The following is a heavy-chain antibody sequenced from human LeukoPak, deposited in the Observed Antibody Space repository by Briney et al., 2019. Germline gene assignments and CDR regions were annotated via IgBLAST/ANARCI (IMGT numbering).Heavy chain of an antibody. CDR2: IIPIFGTA. CDR1: GGTFSSYA. CDR3: ASICLTPSCYKRGVDY. Sequence: EASVKVSCKASGGTFSSYAISWVRQAPGQGLEWMGGIIPIFGTANYAQKFQGRVTITADESTSTAYMELSSLRSEDTAVYYCASICLTPSCYKRGVDYWGQGTLVTVSS. D-gene: IGHD2-2*02. J-gene: IGHJ4*02. V-gene: IGHV1-69*01.